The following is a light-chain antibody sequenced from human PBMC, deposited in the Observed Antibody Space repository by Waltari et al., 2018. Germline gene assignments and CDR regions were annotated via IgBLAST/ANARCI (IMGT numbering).Light chain of an antibody. CDR1: QSISSD. CDR3: QQRSKWPRT. CDR2: DAA. V-gene: IGKV3-11*01. Sequence: EIVLTQSPATLSLSPGERATLSCRASQSISSDLGWYQQKPGQAPRRLIYDAANRATGIPARFRGSGSGTDFTLTISSLEPEDIAVYYCQQRSKWPRTFGQGTKVEIK. J-gene: IGKJ1*01.